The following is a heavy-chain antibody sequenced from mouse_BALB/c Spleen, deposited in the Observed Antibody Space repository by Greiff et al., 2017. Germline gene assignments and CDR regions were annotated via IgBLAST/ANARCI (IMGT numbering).Heavy chain of an antibody. V-gene: IGHV1-4*02. D-gene: IGHD3-1*01. CDR1: GYTFTSYT. CDR2: INPSSGYT. J-gene: IGHJ1*01. CDR3: ARSGALYWYFDV. Sequence: QVQLQQSAAELARPGASVKMSCKASGYTFTSYTMHWVKQRPGQGLEWIGYINPSSGYTEYNQKFKDKTTLTADKSSSTAYMQLSSLTSEDSAVYYCARSGALYWYFDVWGAGTTVTVSS.